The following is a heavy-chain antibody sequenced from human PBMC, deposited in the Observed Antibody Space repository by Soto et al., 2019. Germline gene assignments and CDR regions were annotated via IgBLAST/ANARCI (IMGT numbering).Heavy chain of an antibody. D-gene: IGHD3-9*01. Sequence: GESLKISCKGSGYSFTSYKIAWVRQMPGKGLEWMGIIYPGDSVTRYSPSFQGQVTISADKSTSTAYLQWSSLKASDTAMYYCARHATYYVILSGYYFDYWGQGTLVTVSS. CDR1: GYSFTSYK. J-gene: IGHJ4*02. V-gene: IGHV5-51*01. CDR3: ARHATYYVILSGYYFDY. CDR2: IYPGDSVT.